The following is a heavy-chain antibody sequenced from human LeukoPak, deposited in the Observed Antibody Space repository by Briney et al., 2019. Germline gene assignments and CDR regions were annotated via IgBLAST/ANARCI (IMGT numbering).Heavy chain of an antibody. CDR3: ARGDSSVLLWFGESEGGNWFDP. D-gene: IGHD3-10*01. J-gene: IGHJ5*02. Sequence: GGSLRLSCAASGFTFSSYEMNWVRQAPGKGLEWVSYISSSGSTIYYADSVKGRFTISRDNAKNSLYLQMNSLRAEDTAVYYCARGDSSVLLWFGESEGGNWFDPWGQGTLVTVSS. CDR2: ISSSGSTI. V-gene: IGHV3-48*03. CDR1: GFTFSSYE.